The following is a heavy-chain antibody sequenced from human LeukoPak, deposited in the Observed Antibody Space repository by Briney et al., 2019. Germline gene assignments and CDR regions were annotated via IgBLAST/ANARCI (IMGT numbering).Heavy chain of an antibody. J-gene: IGHJ4*02. CDR1: GGSISSYY. CDR3: ARDGPHYDFWSGYPFHFDY. D-gene: IGHD3-3*01. CDR2: IYTSGST. Sequence: SETLSLTCTVSGGSISSYYWSWIRQPAGKGLEWIGRIYTSGSTNYNPSLKSRVTMSVDTSKNQFSLKLSSVTAADTAVYYCARDGPHYDFWSGYPFHFDYWGQGTLVTVSS. V-gene: IGHV4-4*07.